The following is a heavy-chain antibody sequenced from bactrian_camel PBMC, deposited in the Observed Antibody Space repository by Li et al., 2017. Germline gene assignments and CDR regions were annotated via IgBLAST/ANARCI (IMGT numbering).Heavy chain of an antibody. CDR2: ISSLGALT. J-gene: IGHJ6*01. CDR1: GFIFSSYW. Sequence: HVQLVESGGGSVQAGGSLTPSCSASGFIFSSYWMYWVRQAPGKGLEWVSSISSLGALTYYADSVKGQFTISRDNAKNTVYLQMNSLKSEDTALYYCATYWGADSDYVPPFGYWGQGTQVTVS. D-gene: IGHD4*01. V-gene: IGHV3S1*01. CDR3: ATYWGADSDYVPPFGY.